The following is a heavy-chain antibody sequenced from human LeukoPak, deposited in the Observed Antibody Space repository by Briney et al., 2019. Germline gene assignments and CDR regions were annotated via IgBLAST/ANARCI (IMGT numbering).Heavy chain of an antibody. J-gene: IGHJ6*02. CDR3: ARGVYCTSVSCYGFGMDV. CDR1: DYSFLSYG. V-gene: IGHV1-18*01. Sequence: GASVKVSCKASDYSFLSYGISWVPQAPGQGLEWMGWVNPNNGDTHYAQKFQGRVTMTTDTSTGTANMELRSLRSDDTAVYYCARGVYCTSVSCYGFGMDVWGQGTTVTVSS. CDR2: VNPNNGDT. D-gene: IGHD2-2*01.